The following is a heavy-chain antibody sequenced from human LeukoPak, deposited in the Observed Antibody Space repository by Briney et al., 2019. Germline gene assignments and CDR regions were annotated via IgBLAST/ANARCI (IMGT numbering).Heavy chain of an antibody. J-gene: IGHJ4*02. CDR2: IIPIFGTA. D-gene: IGHD6-19*01. CDR1: GGTFSSYA. V-gene: IGHV1-69*13. Sequence: ASVKVSCKASGGTFSSYAISWVRQAPGQGLEWMGGIIPIFGTANYAQKFQGRVTITADESTSTAYMELSSLRSEDTAVYYSAISSGWTDFDYWGQGTLVTVSS. CDR3: AISSGWTDFDY.